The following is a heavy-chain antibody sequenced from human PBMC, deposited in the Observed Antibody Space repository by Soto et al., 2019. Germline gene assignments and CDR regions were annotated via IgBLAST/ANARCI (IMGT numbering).Heavy chain of an antibody. D-gene: IGHD1-1*01. J-gene: IGHJ3*02. V-gene: IGHV3-9*01. Sequence: QPVGSLRLSCAASGFTFDDYAMHWVRQAPGKGLEWVSGISWNSGSIGYADSVKGRFTISRDNAKNSLYLQMNSLRAEDTALYYCAKDREPGYGNDAFDIWGQGTMVTVSS. CDR2: ISWNSGSI. CDR1: GFTFDDYA. CDR3: AKDREPGYGNDAFDI.